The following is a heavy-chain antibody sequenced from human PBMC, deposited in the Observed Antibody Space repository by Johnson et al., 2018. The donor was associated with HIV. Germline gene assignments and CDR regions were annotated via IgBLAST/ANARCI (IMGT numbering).Heavy chain of an antibody. CDR1: GFTFSSYG. V-gene: IGHV3-33*08. D-gene: IGHD1-26*01. J-gene: IGHJ3*02. Sequence: QMQLVESGGGVVQPGRSLRLSCVGSGFTFSSYGMHWVRQAPGKGLEWVTNIKQDGSEKYYADSVKGRFTISRDNSKNSLYLQMNSLRAEDTAVYYCARDRSMGSYYVSDAFDIWGQGTMVTVSS. CDR2: IKQDGSEK. CDR3: ARDRSMGSYYVSDAFDI.